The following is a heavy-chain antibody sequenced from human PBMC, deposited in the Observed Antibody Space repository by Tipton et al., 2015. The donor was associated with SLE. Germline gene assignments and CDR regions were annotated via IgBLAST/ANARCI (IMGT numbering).Heavy chain of an antibody. CDR1: GYSISSGYY. D-gene: IGHD3-16*01. V-gene: IGHV4-38-2*02. Sequence: TLSLTCAVSGYSISSGYYWGWIRQPPGKGLEWIGNIYHSGITYYNPSLKSQVTISLDTSKNQFSLKLSSATAADTAVYYCARDPRLNWDYGTYFDYWGQGTLVTVSS. CDR2: IYHSGIT. J-gene: IGHJ4*02. CDR3: ARDPRLNWDYGTYFDY.